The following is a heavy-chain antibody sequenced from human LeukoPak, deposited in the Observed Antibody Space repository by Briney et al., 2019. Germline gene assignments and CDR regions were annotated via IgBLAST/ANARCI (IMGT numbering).Heavy chain of an antibody. CDR1: GYTFTSYD. Sequence: EASVKVSCKASGYTFTSYDINWVRQATGQGLEWMGWMNPNSGNTGYAQKFQGRVTITRNTSISTAYMELSSLRSEDTAVYYCASVGTTVGRSGYFIGGKLSSFDYWGQGTLVTVSS. CDR2: MNPNSGNT. J-gene: IGHJ4*02. CDR3: ASVGTTVGRSGYFIGGKLSSFDY. V-gene: IGHV1-8*03. D-gene: IGHD3-22*01.